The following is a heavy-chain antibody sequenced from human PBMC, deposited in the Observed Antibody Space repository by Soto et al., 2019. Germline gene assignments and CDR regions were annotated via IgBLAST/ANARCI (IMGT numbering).Heavy chain of an antibody. D-gene: IGHD2-15*01. V-gene: IGHV3-7*05. CDR3: ARVVCSGGSCYRLIDY. Sequence: GGSLRLSCAASGFTFSSYWMSWVRQAPGKGLEWVANIKQDGSEKYYEDSVKGRFTISRDNAKNSLYLQMNSLRAEDTAVYYCARVVCSGGSCYRLIDYWGQGTLVTVSS. J-gene: IGHJ4*02. CDR1: GFTFSSYW. CDR2: IKQDGSEK.